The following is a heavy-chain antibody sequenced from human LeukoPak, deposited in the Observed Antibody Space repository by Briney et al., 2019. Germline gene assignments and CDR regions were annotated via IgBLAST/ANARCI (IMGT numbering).Heavy chain of an antibody. CDR3: AREYWYFDL. Sequence: GGSLRLSCVASGFTLNSRWMDWVRQAPGKGLEWVADIKEDGSKKNYADSVKGRFSISRDNSENSLYLQMNSLRVEDTAVYYCAREYWYFDLWGRRSLVTVSS. CDR1: GFTLNSRW. V-gene: IGHV3-7*01. CDR2: IKEDGSKK. J-gene: IGHJ2*01.